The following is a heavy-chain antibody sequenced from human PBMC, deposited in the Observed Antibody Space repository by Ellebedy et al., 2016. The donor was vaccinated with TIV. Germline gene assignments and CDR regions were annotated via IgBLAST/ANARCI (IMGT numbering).Heavy chain of an antibody. CDR1: GDTFSSYA. Sequence: SVKVSCXSSGDTFSSYAISWVRQAPGQGLEWVGGIIPAFGTVRYAQKFQGRVTISADDSIVTAYMELNSRRSEDTAVYYCARDSGMRSGTDPVDDFNYMDVWGKGTTVTVSS. D-gene: IGHD1-7*01. CDR2: IIPAFGTV. V-gene: IGHV1-69*13. J-gene: IGHJ6*03. CDR3: ARDSGMRSGTDPVDDFNYMDV.